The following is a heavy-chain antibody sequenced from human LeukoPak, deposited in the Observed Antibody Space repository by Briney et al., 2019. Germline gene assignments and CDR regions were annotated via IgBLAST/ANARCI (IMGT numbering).Heavy chain of an antibody. D-gene: IGHD5-24*01. Sequence: SETLSLTCTVSGGSISSYYWSWIRQPPGKGLEWIGYIYYSGSTDYNPSLKSRVTISVDTSKNQFSLKLSSVTAADTAVYYCAREIGDRDGYSFDYWGQGTLVTVSS. CDR1: GGSISSYY. CDR3: AREIGDRDGYSFDY. V-gene: IGHV4-59*01. J-gene: IGHJ4*02. CDR2: IYYSGST.